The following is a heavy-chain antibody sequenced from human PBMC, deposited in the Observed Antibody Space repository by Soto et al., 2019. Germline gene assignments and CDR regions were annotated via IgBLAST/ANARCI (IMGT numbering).Heavy chain of an antibody. CDR2: IYYSGST. CDR3: AATRVTMALGWFGP. Sequence: PSETLSLTCTVSCGSISSGDYYWSWIRQPPGKGLEWIGYIYYSGSTYYNPSLKSRVTISVDTSKNQFSLKLSSVTSADRAVYYCAATRVTMALGWFGPWGQGTLVTVSS. D-gene: IGHD3-10*01. CDR1: CGSISSGDYY. V-gene: IGHV4-30-4*01. J-gene: IGHJ5*02.